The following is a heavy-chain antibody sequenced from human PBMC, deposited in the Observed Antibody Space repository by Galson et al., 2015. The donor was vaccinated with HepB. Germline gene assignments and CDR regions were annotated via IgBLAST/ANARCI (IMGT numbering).Heavy chain of an antibody. D-gene: IGHD3-3*01. CDR2: IIPIFGTA. J-gene: IGHJ6*02. V-gene: IGHV1-69*13. Sequence: SVKVSCKASGGTFSSYAISWVRQAPGQGLEWMGEIIPIFGTANYAQKFQGRVTITADESTSTAYMELSSLRSEDTAVYYCARDTRTAIFGVVILEGSYGMDVWGQGTTVTVSS. CDR1: GGTFSSYA. CDR3: ARDTRTAIFGVVILEGSYGMDV.